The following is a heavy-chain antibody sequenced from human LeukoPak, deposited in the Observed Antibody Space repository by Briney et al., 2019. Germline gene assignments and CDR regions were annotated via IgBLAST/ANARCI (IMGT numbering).Heavy chain of an antibody. D-gene: IGHD6-13*01. V-gene: IGHV1-2*02. CDR1: GYTFTGYY. Sequence: ASVTVSCKASGYTFTGYYMHWVRQAPGQGLEWMGWINPNSGGTNYAQRFQGRVTMTRDTSISTAYMELSRLRSDDTAVYYCAGGGRYSSSWYDYWGQGTLVTVSS. CDR3: AGGGRYSSSWYDY. CDR2: INPNSGGT. J-gene: IGHJ4*02.